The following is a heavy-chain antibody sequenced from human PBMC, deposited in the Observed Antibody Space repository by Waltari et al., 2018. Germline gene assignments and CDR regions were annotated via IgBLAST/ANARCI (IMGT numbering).Heavy chain of an antibody. V-gene: IGHV1-2*02. CDR3: ARVPYCTNGVCYRSIDY. D-gene: IGHD2-8*01. CDR1: GYTFTGYY. J-gene: IGHJ4*02. CDR2: INPNSGGT. Sequence: QVQLVQSGAEVKKPGASVKVSCKASGYTFTGYYLHWVRPAPGQGLEWMGWINPNSGGTNYAQKFQGRVTMTRDTSISTAYMELSRLRSDDTAVYYCARVPYCTNGVCYRSIDYWGQGTLVTVSS.